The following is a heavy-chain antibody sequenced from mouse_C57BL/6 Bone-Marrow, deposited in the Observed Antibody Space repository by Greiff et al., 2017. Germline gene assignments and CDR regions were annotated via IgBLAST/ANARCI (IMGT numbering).Heavy chain of an antibody. CDR1: GYTFTDYE. V-gene: IGHV1-15*01. Sequence: QVQLQQSGAELVRPGASVTLSCKASGYTFTDYEMHWVKQTPVHGLEWIGAIDPETGGTAYNQKFKGKAILTADKASSTAYMELRSLTSEDSAVYYCTTCGSIPWYFDVWGTGTTGTVSS. CDR2: IDPETGGT. J-gene: IGHJ1*03. D-gene: IGHD1-1*01. CDR3: TTCGSIPWYFDV.